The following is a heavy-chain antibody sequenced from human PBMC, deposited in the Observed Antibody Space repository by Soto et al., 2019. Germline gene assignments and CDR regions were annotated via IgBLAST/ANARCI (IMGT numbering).Heavy chain of an antibody. CDR3: ARDAGLRFFNV. D-gene: IGHD3-3*01. V-gene: IGHV4-31*03. CDR1: GGSISIGGYY. Sequence: QVQLQESGPGLVKPSQTLSLTCTVSGGSISIGGYYWSWIRQHPGKGLEWIGYIYHTGSTYYNPSLKSRVPISVDTSKSQFCLRVSSVTAADTAVYFCARDAGLRFFNVWGQGTAVTVSS. CDR2: IYHTGST. J-gene: IGHJ6*02.